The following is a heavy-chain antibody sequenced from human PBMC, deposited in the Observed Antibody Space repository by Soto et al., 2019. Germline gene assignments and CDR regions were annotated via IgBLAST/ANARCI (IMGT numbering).Heavy chain of an antibody. CDR2: ISAYNGNT. V-gene: IGHV1-18*01. CDR1: GYTLTSYG. D-gene: IGHD2-21*02. CDR3: ARVPYCGGDCYSRDDAFDI. Sequence: ASVKASCKASGYTLTSYGISWVRQAPGQGLEWMGWISAYNGNTNYAQKLQGRVTMTTDTSTSTAYMELRSLRSDDTAVYYCARVPYCGGDCYSRDDAFDIWGQGTMVTVSS. J-gene: IGHJ3*02.